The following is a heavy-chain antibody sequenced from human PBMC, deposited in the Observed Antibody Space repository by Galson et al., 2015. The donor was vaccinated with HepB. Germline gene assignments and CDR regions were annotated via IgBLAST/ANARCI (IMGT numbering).Heavy chain of an antibody. V-gene: IGHV3-30-3*01. J-gene: IGHJ4*02. CDR3: ARTIVVVTAFFDY. D-gene: IGHD2-21*02. CDR1: GFTFSSYA. CDR2: ISYDGSNK. Sequence: SLRLSCAASGFTFSSYAMHWVRQAPGKGLEWVAVISYDGSNKYYADSVKGRFTISRDNSKNTLYQQMNSLRAEDTAVYYCARTIVVVTAFFDYWGQGTLVTVSS.